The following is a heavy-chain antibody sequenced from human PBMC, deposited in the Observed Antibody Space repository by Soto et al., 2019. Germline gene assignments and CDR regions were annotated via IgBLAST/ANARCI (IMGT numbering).Heavy chain of an antibody. CDR1: GFTFRSYT. CDR3: AKRLSTDAFDI. V-gene: IGHV3-23*01. J-gene: IGHJ3*02. Sequence: GGSLRLSFAASGFTFRSYTMTWVRQAPGKGLEWVSLISGSTGSTYYADSVKGRFTISRDNSKNTLYLQMNSLRAEDTAVYYCAKRLSTDAFDIWGQGTTVTVSS. CDR2: ISGSTGST.